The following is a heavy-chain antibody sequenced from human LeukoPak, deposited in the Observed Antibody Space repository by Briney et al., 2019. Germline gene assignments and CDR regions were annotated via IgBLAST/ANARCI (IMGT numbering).Heavy chain of an antibody. Sequence: GGSLRLSCAASGFRFHDYGMSWVRQVPGKGLEWVAGINWNGGTTDYVDSVKGRFTMSRDNARNSVYLQMNSLRAEDTAVYYCAELGITMIGGVWGKGTTVTISS. D-gene: IGHD3-10*02. J-gene: IGHJ6*04. CDR3: AELGITMIGGV. CDR1: GFRFHDYG. V-gene: IGHV3-20*04. CDR2: INWNGGTT.